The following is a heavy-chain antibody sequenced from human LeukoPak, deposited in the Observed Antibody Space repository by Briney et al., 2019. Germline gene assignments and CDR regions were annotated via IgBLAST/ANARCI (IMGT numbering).Heavy chain of an antibody. D-gene: IGHD6-13*01. CDR3: ARGVDSSSWYGYYYQYMDV. Sequence: ASVKVSCKASGYTFTGYYMHWVRQAPGQGLEWMGWINPNSGGTNYAQKSQGRVTITRNTSISTAYMELSSLRSEDTAVYYCARGVDSSSWYGYYYQYMDVWGKGTTVTVSS. CDR1: GYTFTGYY. CDR2: INPNSGGT. J-gene: IGHJ6*03. V-gene: IGHV1-2*02.